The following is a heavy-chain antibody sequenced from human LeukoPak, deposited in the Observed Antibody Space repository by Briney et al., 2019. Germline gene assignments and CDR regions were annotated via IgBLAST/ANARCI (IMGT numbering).Heavy chain of an antibody. CDR1: GFTFSSYA. Sequence: GGSLRLSCAPSGFTFSSYAMHWVREAPGKGLEGVAVISYDGSNRYYADSVKGRFIISRDNSKNTLYLQMNSLRAEDTAVYYCARDHIVVVTATPSDGFDYWGQGTLATVSS. D-gene: IGHD2-21*02. V-gene: IGHV3-30-3*01. CDR3: ARDHIVVVTATPSDGFDY. CDR2: ISYDGSNR. J-gene: IGHJ4*02.